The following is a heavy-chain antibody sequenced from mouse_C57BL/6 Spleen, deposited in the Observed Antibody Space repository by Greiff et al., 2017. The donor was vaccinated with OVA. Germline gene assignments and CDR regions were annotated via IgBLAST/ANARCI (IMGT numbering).Heavy chain of an antibody. V-gene: IGHV5-6*01. D-gene: IGHD1-1*01. J-gene: IGHJ1*03. CDR3: ARHDPFITTVVGYFDV. CDR1: GFTFSSYG. CDR2: ISRGGSYT. Sequence: EVKLQESGGDLVKPGGSLKLSCAASGFTFSSYGMSWVRQTPDKRLEWVATISRGGSYTYYPDSVKGRFTISRDNAKNTLYLQMSSLKSEDTAMYYCARHDPFITTVVGYFDVWGTGTTVTVSS.